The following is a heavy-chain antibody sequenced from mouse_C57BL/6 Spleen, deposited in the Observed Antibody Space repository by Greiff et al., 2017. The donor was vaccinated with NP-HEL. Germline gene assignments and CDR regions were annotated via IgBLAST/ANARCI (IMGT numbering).Heavy chain of an antibody. D-gene: IGHD1-1*01. J-gene: IGHJ4*01. Sequence: VQLQQSGPELVKPGASVKISCKASGYTFTDYYMNWVKQSHGKSLEWIGDINPNNGGTSYNQKFKGKATLTVDKSSSTAYMELRSLTSEDSAVYYCARGDYYGSSPMDYWGQGTSVTVSS. CDR3: ARGDYYGSSPMDY. CDR2: INPNNGGT. CDR1: GYTFTDYY. V-gene: IGHV1-26*01.